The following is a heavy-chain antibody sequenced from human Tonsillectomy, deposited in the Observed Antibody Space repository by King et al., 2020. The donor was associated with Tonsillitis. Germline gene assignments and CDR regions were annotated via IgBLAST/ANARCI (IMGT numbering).Heavy chain of an antibody. CDR3: ARDEVYCSGGTCYYLFDY. CDR2: ITHSGST. CDR1: GGSFSGYY. V-gene: IGHV4-34*01. Sequence: VQLQQWGAGLLKPSETLSLTCAVSGGSFSGYYWSWIRQPPGKGLEWIGEITHSGSTDYNPSLKSRVTISLDTSKNQFSLKLSAVTAADTAVYYCARDEVYCSGGTCYYLFDYWGQGTLVTVSS. J-gene: IGHJ4*02. D-gene: IGHD2-15*01.